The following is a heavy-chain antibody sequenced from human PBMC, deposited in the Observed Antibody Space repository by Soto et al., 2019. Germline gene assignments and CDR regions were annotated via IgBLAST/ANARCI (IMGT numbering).Heavy chain of an antibody. CDR2: IYHTGST. J-gene: IGHJ2*01. V-gene: IGHV4-4*02. D-gene: IGHD2-21*01. CDR3: ARGGGNFGQYFDL. Sequence: QVQLQESGPGLVKPSGTLSLTCFVSGGSISKSRWWSWVRQPPGKGLGWIGEIYHTGSTNNKPSLKRRVTISVDMAKNQFSLNLKAVTDADTAVYYCARGGGNFGQYFDLWGRGTLVTVSS. CDR1: GGSISKSRW.